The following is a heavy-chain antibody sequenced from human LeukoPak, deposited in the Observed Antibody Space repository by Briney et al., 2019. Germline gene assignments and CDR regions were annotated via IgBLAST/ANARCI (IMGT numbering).Heavy chain of an antibody. D-gene: IGHD2-21*01. CDR2: IFQSGET. V-gene: IGHV4/OR15-8*02. Sequence: SETLSLTCSVSGGSIISSNWWGWIRQPPGKGLEWIGEIFQSGETDYNPSLRSRVIISINKSKNQFSLQLNSVTAADTAIYYCARHFRLVVENWFDPWGQGTLVTVSS. CDR3: ARHFRLVVENWFDP. CDR1: GGSIISSNW. J-gene: IGHJ5*02.